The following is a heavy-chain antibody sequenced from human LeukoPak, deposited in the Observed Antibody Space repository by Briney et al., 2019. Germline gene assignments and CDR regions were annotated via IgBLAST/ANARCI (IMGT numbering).Heavy chain of an antibody. J-gene: IGHJ4*02. CDR2: ISWSSGSI. V-gene: IGHV3-9*01. CDR3: AKDPDKVSGTYTGFDY. D-gene: IGHD1-26*01. CDR1: GFTFDDYA. Sequence: PGGSLRLSCAASGFTFDDYAMPWVRQAPGKGLEWVSGISWSSGSIGYADSVKGRFTISRDNAKNSLYLQMNSLRAEDTALYYCAKDPDKVSGTYTGFDYWGQGTLVTVSS.